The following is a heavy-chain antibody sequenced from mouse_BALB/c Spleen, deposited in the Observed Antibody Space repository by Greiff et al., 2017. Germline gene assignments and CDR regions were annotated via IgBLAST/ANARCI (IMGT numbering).Heavy chain of an antibody. CDR3: NGLGRAYYYAMDY. Sequence: VQLKQSGAELVRPGASVKLSCTASGFNIKDYYMHWVKQRPEQGLEWIGWIDPENGDTEYAPKFQGKATMTADTSSNTAYLQLSSLTSEDTAVYYCNGLGRAYYYAMDYWGQGTSVTVSS. J-gene: IGHJ4*01. D-gene: IGHD4-1*01. CDR1: GFNIKDYY. V-gene: IGHV14-4*02. CDR2: IDPENGDT.